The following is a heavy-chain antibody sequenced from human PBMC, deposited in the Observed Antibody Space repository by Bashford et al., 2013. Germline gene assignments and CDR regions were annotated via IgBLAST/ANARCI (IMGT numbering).Heavy chain of an antibody. D-gene: IGHD7-27*01. CDR1: GASVSSGSNY. CDR3: ARGDLTARGYAFDV. J-gene: IGHJ3*01. CDR2: ISYAGVT. V-gene: IGHV4-61*03. Sequence: SSETLSLTCIVSGASVSSGSNYWSWIRQPPGKGLEWIAYISYAGVTNYIDSLKSRVTTSLDTSKNHFSLRLASVIAADTAVYYCARGDLTARGYAFDVWAKENGHRLL.